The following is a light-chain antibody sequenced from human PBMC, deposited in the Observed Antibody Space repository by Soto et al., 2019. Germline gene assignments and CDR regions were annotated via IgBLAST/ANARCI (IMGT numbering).Light chain of an antibody. CDR2: RNN. V-gene: IGLV1-47*01. CDR1: SSNIGSNY. J-gene: IGLJ3*02. Sequence: QSVLTQPPSASGTPGQRVTISCSGSSSNIGSNYVYWYQQVPGTAPKLLIYRNNQRPSGVPDRFSGSKSGTSASLAISGLRAEDEADYYCAAWDGSLSVDWVFGGGTQLTVL. CDR3: AAWDGSLSVDWV.